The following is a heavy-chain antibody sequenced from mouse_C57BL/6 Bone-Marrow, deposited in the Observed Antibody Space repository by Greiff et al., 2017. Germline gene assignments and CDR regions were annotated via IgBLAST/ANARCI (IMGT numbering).Heavy chain of an antibody. CDR1: GFNIKDDY. V-gene: IGHV14-4*01. CDR2: IDPENGDT. CDR3: TAAAFDV. Sequence: EVQVVESGAELVRPGASVKLSCTASGFNIKDDYMHWVKQRPEQGLEWIGWIDPENGDTEYASKFQGKATITADTSSNTAYLQLSSLTSGDTAVYYCTAAAFDVWGTGTTVTVSS. J-gene: IGHJ1*03.